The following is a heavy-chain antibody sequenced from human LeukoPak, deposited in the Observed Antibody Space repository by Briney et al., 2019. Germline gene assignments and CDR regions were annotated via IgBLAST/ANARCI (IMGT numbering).Heavy chain of an antibody. D-gene: IGHD2-2*01. CDR2: ISAYNGNT. V-gene: IGHV1-18*01. CDR3: ARDRSYCSSTSCPDFQH. Sequence: ASVKVSCKASGYTFISYGISWVRQAPGQGLEWMGWISAYNGNTNYAQKLQGRVTMTTDTSTSTGYMELSRLRSDDTAVYYCARDRSYCSSTSCPDFQHWGQGTLVTVSS. J-gene: IGHJ1*01. CDR1: GYTFISYG.